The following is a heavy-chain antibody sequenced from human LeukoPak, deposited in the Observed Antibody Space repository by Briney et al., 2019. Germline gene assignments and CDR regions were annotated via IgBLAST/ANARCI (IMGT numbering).Heavy chain of an antibody. V-gene: IGHV3-48*01. Sequence: GGSLRLSCAASGFTFSSYGMHWVRHAPGKGLEWVSYISSSSNSIYYADSVKGRFTISRDNAKNSLYLQMKSLRAEDTAVYYCASALTYYYDTSGSLPWGQGTLVTVSS. CDR1: GFTFSSYG. CDR3: ASALTYYYDTSGSLP. D-gene: IGHD3-22*01. CDR2: ISSSSNSI. J-gene: IGHJ5*02.